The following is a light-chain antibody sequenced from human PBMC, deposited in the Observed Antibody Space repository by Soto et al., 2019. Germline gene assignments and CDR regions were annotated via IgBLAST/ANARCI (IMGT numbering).Light chain of an antibody. Sequence: ILMTQSPATLSVSPGERATLSCRASQSVSNNLAWYQQKPGQAPRLLIYDASTRATGIPARFSGSGSGTEFALTITGLQSEDFSVYYCQQYNNWPPWTVGQGTKVEIK. CDR3: QQYNNWPPWT. CDR2: DAS. V-gene: IGKV3-15*01. J-gene: IGKJ1*01. CDR1: QSVSNN.